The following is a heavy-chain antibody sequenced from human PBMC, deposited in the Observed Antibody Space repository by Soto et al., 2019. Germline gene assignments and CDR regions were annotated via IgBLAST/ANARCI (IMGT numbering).Heavy chain of an antibody. V-gene: IGHV1-3*01. J-gene: IGHJ4*02. Sequence: QVQLVQSGAELKKPGASVKVSCKASGNTVPNYAIHWVRQAPGQRLEWMGWINGGNGNTYYSEHCQGIVTFTRDTSAGTVYMQLSSLTSEDTAVYYCARDDSGFSGSHYIDYFNYWGQGALVTVSS. CDR3: ARDDSGFSGSHYIDYFNY. CDR2: INGGNGNT. CDR1: GNTVPNYA. D-gene: IGHD1-26*01.